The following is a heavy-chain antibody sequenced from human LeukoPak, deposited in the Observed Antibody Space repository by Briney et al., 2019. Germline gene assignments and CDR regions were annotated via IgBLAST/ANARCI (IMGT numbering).Heavy chain of an antibody. CDR3: AKDRCSNGIGCYYYYMAV. CDR2: IKRDASEK. J-gene: IGHJ6*03. V-gene: IGHV3-7*04. D-gene: IGHD2-8*01. Sequence: GGSLRLSCAASGFTFRTYWMSWVRQAPGKGLEWVASIKRDASEKYYVDSVKGRFTISRDNAKNSLFLQMNSLTAEDTAVYYCAKDRCSNGIGCYYYYMAVWGKGTTVTISS. CDR1: GFTFRTYW.